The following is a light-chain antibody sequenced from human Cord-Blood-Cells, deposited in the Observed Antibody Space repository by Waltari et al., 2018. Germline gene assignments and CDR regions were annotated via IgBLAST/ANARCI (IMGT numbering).Light chain of an antibody. CDR1: QDISNY. J-gene: IGKJ4*02. V-gene: IGKV1-33*01. CDR3: QQYDNLPRT. Sequence: DIQMTQSPSSLSASVGDRVTITGQARQDISNYLNWYQQKPAKAPKLLNYDASNLETGVPSRLRGSGYGTDFTCTISSLQPEDIATYDGQQYDNLPRTFGGGTKVEIK. CDR2: DAS.